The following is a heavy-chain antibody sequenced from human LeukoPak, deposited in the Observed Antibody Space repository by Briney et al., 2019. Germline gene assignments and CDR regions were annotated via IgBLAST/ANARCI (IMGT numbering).Heavy chain of an antibody. D-gene: IGHD6-13*01. J-gene: IGHJ4*02. CDR1: GYTFSTYW. CDR2: IYPGDSDT. CDR3: AGAAAGTAIDS. Sequence: PGESLQISCQGSGYTFSTYWIAWVRQLPGKGLEWMGIIYPGDSDTRYSPSFQGQFTISADKSISTAYLQWSSLKASDSAIYYCAGAAAGTAIDSWGQGTLVTVSS. V-gene: IGHV5-51*01.